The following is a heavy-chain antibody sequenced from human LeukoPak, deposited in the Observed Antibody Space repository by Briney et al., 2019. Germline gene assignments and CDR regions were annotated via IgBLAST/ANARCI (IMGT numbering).Heavy chain of an antibody. CDR1: GFTFSSYS. V-gene: IGHV3-21*01. CDR2: ISSSSSYI. Sequence: GGSLRLSCAASGFTFSSYSMNWVRQAPGKGLEWVSSISSSSSYIYYADSVKGRFTISRDNAKNSLYLQMNSLRAEDTAVYYCAREESGYSYGSPGGNCWGQGTLVTVSS. J-gene: IGHJ4*02. D-gene: IGHD5-18*01. CDR3: AREESGYSYGSPGGNC.